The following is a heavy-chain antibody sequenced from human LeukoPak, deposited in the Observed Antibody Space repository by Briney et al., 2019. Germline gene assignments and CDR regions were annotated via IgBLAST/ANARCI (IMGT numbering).Heavy chain of an antibody. J-gene: IGHJ4*02. CDR1: GFTFGSHA. Sequence: GGSLRLSCVASGFTFGSHAMYWVRQAAGKGLEWVAGIFGSGGSPHYADPVKGRFTISRDNSRNTVYLQINSLRAEDTAVYYCGKTTVGYSSGQKPAWPVDYWGQGTLVTVSS. D-gene: IGHD5-18*01. CDR2: IFGSGGSP. CDR3: GKTTVGYSSGQKPAWPVDY. V-gene: IGHV3-23*01.